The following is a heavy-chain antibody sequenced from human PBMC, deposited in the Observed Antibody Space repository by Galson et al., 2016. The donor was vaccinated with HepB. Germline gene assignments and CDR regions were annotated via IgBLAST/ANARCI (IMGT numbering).Heavy chain of an antibody. V-gene: IGHV3-7*03. J-gene: IGHJ5*02. CDR2: IKIDGSGK. Sequence: SLRLSCAASGFPFSDNWMRWVRQAPGKGLEWVANIKIDGSGKYYVDSVKGRFTISRDNAKDSLYLQMNRLRPEDTALYYCSPVDGPWSQGTLVTVSS. CDR1: GFPFSDNW. CDR3: SPVDGP. D-gene: IGHD2-21*01.